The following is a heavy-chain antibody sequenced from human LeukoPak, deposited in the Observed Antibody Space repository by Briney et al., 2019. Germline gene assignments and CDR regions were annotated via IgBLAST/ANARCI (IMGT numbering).Heavy chain of an antibody. CDR3: ARAGDSSGLLDY. V-gene: IGHV4-59*11. CDR2: IYDSGST. D-gene: IGHD3-22*01. J-gene: IGHJ4*02. Sequence: SETLSLTCTLSGGSITPHYWSWIRQPPGKGLEWIGYIYDSGSTNYNPSLKSRVIISIDTSKNQFSLSLNSVTAAGTAVYYCARAGDSSGLLDYWGQGTLVTVSS. CDR1: GGSITPHY.